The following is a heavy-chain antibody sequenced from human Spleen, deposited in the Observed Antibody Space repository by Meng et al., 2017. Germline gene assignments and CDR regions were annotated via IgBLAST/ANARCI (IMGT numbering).Heavy chain of an antibody. V-gene: IGHV4-59*01. CDR1: GGSISSYY. Sequence: GSLRLSCTVSGGSISSYYWSWIRQTPGKGLEWIGHIYYSGSTNYNPSLKSRVTISVDTSKNQFSLKLSSVTAADTAVYYCARDVGDTTDFYYGLDVWGQGTTVTVSS. D-gene: IGHD1-1*01. CDR3: ARDVGDTTDFYYGLDV. J-gene: IGHJ6*02. CDR2: IYYSGST.